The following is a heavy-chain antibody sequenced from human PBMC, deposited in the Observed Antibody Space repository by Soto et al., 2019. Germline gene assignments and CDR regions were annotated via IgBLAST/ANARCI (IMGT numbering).Heavy chain of an antibody. V-gene: IGHV1-69*13. CDR2: IIPIFGTA. CDR1: GVTFSSYA. J-gene: IGHJ4*02. Sequence: GASVKVSCKASGVTFSSYAISWVRQAPGQGLEWMGGIIPIFGTANYAQKFQGRVTITADESTSTAYMELSSLRSEDTAVYYCASGYSSGWYGYWGQGTLVTVSS. CDR3: ASGYSSGWYGY. D-gene: IGHD6-19*01.